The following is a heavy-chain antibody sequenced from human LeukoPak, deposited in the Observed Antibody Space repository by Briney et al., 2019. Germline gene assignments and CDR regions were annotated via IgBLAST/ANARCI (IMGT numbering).Heavy chain of an antibody. D-gene: IGHD3-3*01. J-gene: IGHJ5*02. CDR1: GYSISSGYY. CDR2: IYNYGST. V-gene: IGHV4-61*01. Sequence: SETLSLTCTVSGYSISSGYYWGWIRQPPGKGLEWIGYIYNYGSTNYNPSLKSRVTISVDTSKNQFSLKLSSVTAADTAVYYCARDASQDFWSGSAFDPWGQGTLVTVSS. CDR3: ARDASQDFWSGSAFDP.